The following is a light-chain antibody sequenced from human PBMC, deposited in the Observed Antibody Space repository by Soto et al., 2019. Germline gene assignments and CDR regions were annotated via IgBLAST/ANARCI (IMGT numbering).Light chain of an antibody. Sequence: EIVITQSPATLSVSPGERATLSCRASRSVSSNLAWYQQKPAQAPRLLIYGASRRDPGIPERFSGSGSGTDFTLTISRLEPEDFAVYYCQQYLTSTKTFGQGTKVDIK. CDR2: GAS. CDR1: RSVSSN. J-gene: IGKJ1*01. V-gene: IGKV3-20*01. CDR3: QQYLTSTKT.